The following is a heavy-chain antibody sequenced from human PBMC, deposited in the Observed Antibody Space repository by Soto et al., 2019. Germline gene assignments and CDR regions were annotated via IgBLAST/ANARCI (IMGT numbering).Heavy chain of an antibody. V-gene: IGHV3-11*01. Sequence: GGSLRLSFAASGFTFSDYYMSWIRQAPGKGLEWVSYISSSGSTIYYADSVKGRFTISRDNAKNSLYLQMNSLRAEDTAVYYCAREGERRYYYYYYMDVWGKGTTVTVSS. CDR2: ISSSGSTI. D-gene: IGHD2-21*01. J-gene: IGHJ6*03. CDR1: GFTFSDYY. CDR3: AREGERRYYYYYYMDV.